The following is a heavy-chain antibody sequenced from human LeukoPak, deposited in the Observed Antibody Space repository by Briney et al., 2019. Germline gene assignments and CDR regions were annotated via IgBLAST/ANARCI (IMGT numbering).Heavy chain of an antibody. CDR3: ARSQRYYDFWSGYGDY. CDR2: ISSSGSTI. Sequence: PGGSLRLSCAASGFTLSDYYMSWIRQAPGKGLEWVSYISSSGSTIYYADSVKGRFTISRDNAKNSLYLQMNSLRAEDTAVYYCARSQRYYDFWSGYGDYWGQGTLVTVSS. D-gene: IGHD3-3*01. V-gene: IGHV3-11*01. CDR1: GFTLSDYY. J-gene: IGHJ4*02.